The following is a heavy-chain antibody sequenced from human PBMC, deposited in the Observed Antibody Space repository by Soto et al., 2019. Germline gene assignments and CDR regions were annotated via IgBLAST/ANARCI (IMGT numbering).Heavy chain of an antibody. CDR3: AREYCSGGSCYQYFQH. CDR1: GFTFSDYY. D-gene: IGHD2-15*01. V-gene: IGHV3-11*01. CDR2: ISSGGGTI. J-gene: IGHJ1*01. Sequence: GGSLRLSCAASGFTFSDYYMSWIRQAPGKGLEWVSYISSGGGTIYYADSVKGRFTISRDNAKSSLYLQMNSLRAEDTAVYYCAREYCSGGSCYQYFQHWGQGTLVTVSS.